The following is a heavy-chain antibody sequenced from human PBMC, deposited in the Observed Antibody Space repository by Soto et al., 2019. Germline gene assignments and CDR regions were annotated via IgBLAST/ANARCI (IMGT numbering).Heavy chain of an antibody. V-gene: IGHV4-34*01. Sequence: SETLSLTCAVYGGSFSGYYWSWIRQPPGKGVEWIGEINHSGSTNYNPSLKSRVTISVDTSKNQFSLKPSSVTAADTAAYHCARGGRWELPRLQYFHHWGQGTLVS. J-gene: IGHJ1*01. CDR1: GGSFSGYY. CDR3: ARGGRWELPRLQYFHH. D-gene: IGHD1-26*01. CDR2: INHSGST.